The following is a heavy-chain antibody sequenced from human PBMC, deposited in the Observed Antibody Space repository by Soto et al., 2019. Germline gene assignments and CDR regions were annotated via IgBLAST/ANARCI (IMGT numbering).Heavy chain of an antibody. Sequence: EVQLVESGGGVVQPGGSLRLSCAASGFTFRNYWMNWVRQAPGKGLEWVANIKQDGGEKYYVDSVKGRFTISRDNAKNSLYRQMNSLRAEDTAVYYCVGYGGYLKYYFDYWGQGTLLTVSS. J-gene: IGHJ4*02. CDR2: IKQDGGEK. V-gene: IGHV3-7*01. D-gene: IGHD4-17*01. CDR3: VGYGGYLKYYFDY. CDR1: GFTFRNYW.